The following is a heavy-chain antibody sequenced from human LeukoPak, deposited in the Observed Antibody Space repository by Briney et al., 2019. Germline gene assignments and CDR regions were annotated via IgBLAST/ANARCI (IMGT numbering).Heavy chain of an antibody. Sequence: PSETLSLTCTVSGGSIRSSSYYWGWIRQPPGKGLEWMGSIYYSGSTYYNASLKSRGTISVDTSKNQFSLKLNSVTAADTAVYFCARQVVAVAGTGCFDYWGQGTLVTVSS. V-gene: IGHV4-39*01. J-gene: IGHJ4*02. CDR2: IYYSGST. CDR1: GGSIRSSSYY. D-gene: IGHD6-19*01. CDR3: ARQVVAVAGTGCFDY.